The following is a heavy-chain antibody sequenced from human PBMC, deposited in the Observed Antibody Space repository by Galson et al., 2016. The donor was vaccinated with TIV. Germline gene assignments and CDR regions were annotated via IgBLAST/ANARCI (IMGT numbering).Heavy chain of an antibody. D-gene: IGHD3-22*01. J-gene: IGHJ6*02. CDR2: ISGGGGST. V-gene: IGHV3-23*01. CDR3: TKVPSSGFSYYYGLDV. CDR1: GFTFSIFA. Sequence: SLRLSCAASGFTFSIFAMTWVRQAPGMGLEWVSAISGGGGSTYYADSVKGRSTVSRDNSKNPLFLQMNSLRAEDTAVYYCTKVPSSGFSYYYGLDVWGQGTTVTVSS.